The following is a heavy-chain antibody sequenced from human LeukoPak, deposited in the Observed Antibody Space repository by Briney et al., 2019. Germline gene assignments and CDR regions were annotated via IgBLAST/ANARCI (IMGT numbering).Heavy chain of an antibody. Sequence: SQTLSLNCAISGDSVSSNSAAWNWIRQSPSRGLERLGATYYRSKWFNDYAVSVKSRMTINPDTSNNQFPLHLNSVTPEDTAVYYCARAAKGYFYVMDVWGQGTTVTVSS. J-gene: IGHJ6*02. CDR3: ARAAKGYFYVMDV. V-gene: IGHV6-1*01. CDR2: TYYRSKWFN. CDR1: GDSVSSNSAA.